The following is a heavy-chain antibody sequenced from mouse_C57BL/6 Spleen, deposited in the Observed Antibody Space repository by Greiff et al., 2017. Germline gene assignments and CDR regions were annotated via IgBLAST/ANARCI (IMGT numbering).Heavy chain of an antibody. Sequence: LVESGGGLVQPGGSLSLSCAASGFTFTDYYLSWVRQPPGKALGWLGFIRNKANGYTTEYSASVKGRFTISRDNSQSVLYLQMTALRAEDSATYDCARDGYYPDWYFDVWGTGTTVTVSS. V-gene: IGHV7-3*01. CDR1: GFTFTDYY. D-gene: IGHD2-3*01. CDR2: IRNKANGYTT. J-gene: IGHJ1*03. CDR3: ARDGYYPDWYFDV.